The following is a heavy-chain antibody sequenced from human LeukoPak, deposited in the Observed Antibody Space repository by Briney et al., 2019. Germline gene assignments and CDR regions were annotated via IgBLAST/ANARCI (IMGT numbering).Heavy chain of an antibody. D-gene: IGHD1-1*01. J-gene: IGHJ4*02. CDR1: GGSISSYY. V-gene: IGHV4-4*07. CDR3: ARASIPPWKFDY. CDR2: IYSSGTT. Sequence: SETLSLTCTVSGGSISSYYWSWLRQPAGKGLEWIGRIYSSGTTYYNPSLKSRGTMSVDTSRNQFSLELSSVTAADTAVYFCARASIPPWKFDYWGQGTLVTVSS.